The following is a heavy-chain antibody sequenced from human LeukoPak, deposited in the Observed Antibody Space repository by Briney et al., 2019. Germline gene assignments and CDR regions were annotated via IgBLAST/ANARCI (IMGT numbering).Heavy chain of an antibody. Sequence: ASVKVSCKASGGTFSSYAISWVRQAPGQGLEWMGRIIPIFGTANYAQKFQGRVTITTDESTSTAYMELSSLRSEDTAVYYCARGNEYSGHDPYYYYYMDVWGKGTTVTVSS. CDR1: GGTFSSYA. V-gene: IGHV1-69*05. CDR3: ARGNEYSGHDPYYYYYMDV. D-gene: IGHD5-12*01. J-gene: IGHJ6*03. CDR2: IIPIFGTA.